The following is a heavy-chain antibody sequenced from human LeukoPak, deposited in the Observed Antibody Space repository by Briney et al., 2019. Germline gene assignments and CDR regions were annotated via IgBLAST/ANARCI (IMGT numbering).Heavy chain of an antibody. CDR1: GFTFSSYG. V-gene: IGHV3-30*18. CDR2: ISYDGSNK. CDR3: AKDIWSGYYPHY. D-gene: IGHD3-3*01. Sequence: GGSLRLSCAASGFTFSSYGMHWVRQAPGKGLEWVAVISYDGSNKYYADSVKGRFTISRDNSKNTLYLQMNSLRAEDTAVYYCAKDIWSGYYPHYWGQGTLVTVSS. J-gene: IGHJ4*02.